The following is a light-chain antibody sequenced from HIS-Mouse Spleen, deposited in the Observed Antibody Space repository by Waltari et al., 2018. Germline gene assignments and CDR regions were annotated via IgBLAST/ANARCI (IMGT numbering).Light chain of an antibody. CDR2: WAS. V-gene: IGKV4-1*01. CDR3: QQYYSTPYT. Sequence: EIVLTQSPDSLAVSLGERATINCKSSQSVLYSSNNKNYLAWYQQKPGQPPKLLIYWASTRESGVPDRFSGSGSGTDFTLTISSLQAEDVAVYYCQQYYSTPYTFGQGTKL. CDR1: QSVLYSSNNKNY. J-gene: IGKJ2*01.